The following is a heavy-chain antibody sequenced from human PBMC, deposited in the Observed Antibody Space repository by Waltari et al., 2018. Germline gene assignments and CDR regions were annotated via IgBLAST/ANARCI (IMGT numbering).Heavy chain of an antibody. J-gene: IGHJ5*02. CDR1: GFTFGDQY. D-gene: IGHD6-19*01. Sequence: EVQLVESGGGLVQPGGALRLSCAGSGFTFGDQYMDWVRQAPGKGLEWVGRTRNKAHSYTTEYAASVKGRFTISRDDSKNSMYLQMNSLNTEDTAVYYCATLSSGWSWGQGTLVTVSS. V-gene: IGHV3-72*01. CDR2: TRNKAHSYTT. CDR3: ATLSSGWS.